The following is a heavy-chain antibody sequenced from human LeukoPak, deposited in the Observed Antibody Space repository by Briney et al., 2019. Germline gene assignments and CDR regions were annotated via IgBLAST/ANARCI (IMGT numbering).Heavy chain of an antibody. J-gene: IGHJ5*02. CDR3: AGRHYYYDSSGNPGGFDP. CDR1: GGSISSYY. V-gene: IGHV4-59*01. D-gene: IGHD3-22*01. CDR2: IYYSGST. Sequence: SETLSLTCTVSGGSISSYYWSWIRQPPGKGLEWIGYIYYSGSTNHNPSLKSRVTISVDTSKNQFSLKLSSVTAADTAVYYCAGRHYYYDSSGNPGGFDPWGQGTLVTVSS.